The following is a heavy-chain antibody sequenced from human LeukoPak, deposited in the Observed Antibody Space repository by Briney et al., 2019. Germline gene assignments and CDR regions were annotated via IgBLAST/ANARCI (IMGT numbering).Heavy chain of an antibody. Sequence: SVKVSRKASGGTFSSYAISWVRQAPGQGLEWMGGIIPIFGTANYAQKFQGRVTITADKSTSTAYMELSSLRSEDTAVYYCAKDPTHYRVWDSYESIGLSYWGQGTLVTVSS. CDR3: AKDPTHYRVWDSYESIGLSY. V-gene: IGHV1-69*06. D-gene: IGHD3-22*01. J-gene: IGHJ4*02. CDR1: GGTFSSYA. CDR2: IIPIFGTA.